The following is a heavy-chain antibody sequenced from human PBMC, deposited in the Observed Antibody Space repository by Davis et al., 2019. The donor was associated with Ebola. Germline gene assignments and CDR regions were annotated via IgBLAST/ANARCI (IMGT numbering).Heavy chain of an antibody. CDR1: GFTFGDYA. CDR3: AKSRRAVVVVAADLGFDY. D-gene: IGHD2-15*01. Sequence: GESLKISCAASGFTFGDYAMHWVRQVPGKGLEWVSVISDSGGTTYYADSVKGRFTISRDNSKNTLYLQMNSLRAEDTAVYYCAKSRRAVVVVAADLGFDYWGQGTLVTVSS. V-gene: IGHV3-23*01. J-gene: IGHJ4*02. CDR2: ISDSGGTT.